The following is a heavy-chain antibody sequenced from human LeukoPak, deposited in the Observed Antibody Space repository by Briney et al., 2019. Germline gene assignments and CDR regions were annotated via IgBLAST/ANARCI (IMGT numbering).Heavy chain of an antibody. V-gene: IGHV3-30*18. CDR1: GFTFSSYG. CDR3: AKNAYGSGSLIDC. CDR2: ISYDGNNK. J-gene: IGHJ4*02. D-gene: IGHD3-10*01. Sequence: GRSLRLSCAASGFTFSSYGMHWVRQAPGKGLEWVAVISYDGNNKYYADSVKGRFTISRDNSKNTLYLQMNSLRAEDTAVYYCAKNAYGSGSLIDCWGQGTLVTVSS.